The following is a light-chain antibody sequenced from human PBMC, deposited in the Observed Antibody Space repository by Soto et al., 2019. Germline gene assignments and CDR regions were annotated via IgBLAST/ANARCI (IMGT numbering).Light chain of an antibody. CDR2: GAS. CDR3: QQYNNWPPLT. CDR1: QSVDIN. J-gene: IGKJ1*01. V-gene: IGKV3-15*01. Sequence: EIVLTQSPATLSVSPWERVSLSCRASQSVDINLAWYQQKPGQAPRLIIYGASTRATGIPARFSGSGSGTEFTLTISSLQSEDFAVYYCQQYNNWPPLTFGQGTKVDI.